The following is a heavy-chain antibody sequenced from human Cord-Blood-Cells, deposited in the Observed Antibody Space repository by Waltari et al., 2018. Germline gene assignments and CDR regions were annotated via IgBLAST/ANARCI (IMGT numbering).Heavy chain of an antibody. Sequence: QVQLVQSGAEVKKPGASVKVSCKASGYTFPGYYMHWVRQAPGQGLEWMGWINPNSGGTNYAQKFQGRVTMTRDTAISTAYMELSRLRSDDTAVYYCARYRYYGSGRYYNWGQGTLVTVSS. CDR1: GYTFPGYY. V-gene: IGHV1-2*02. CDR2: INPNSGGT. J-gene: IGHJ4*02. CDR3: ARYRYYGSGRYYN. D-gene: IGHD3-10*01.